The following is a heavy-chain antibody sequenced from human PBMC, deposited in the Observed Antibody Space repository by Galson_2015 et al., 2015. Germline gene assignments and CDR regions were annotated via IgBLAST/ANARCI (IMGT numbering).Heavy chain of an antibody. D-gene: IGHD3-22*01. CDR2: ISSSSSTI. Sequence: SLRLSCAASGFTFSSYSMNWVRQAPGKGLEWVSYISSSSSTIYYADSVKGRFTISRDNAKNSLYLQMNSLRDEDTAVYYCARDPKLYDSSGYYYDAFDIWGQGTMVTVSP. CDR3: ARDPKLYDSSGYYYDAFDI. V-gene: IGHV3-48*02. CDR1: GFTFSSYS. J-gene: IGHJ3*02.